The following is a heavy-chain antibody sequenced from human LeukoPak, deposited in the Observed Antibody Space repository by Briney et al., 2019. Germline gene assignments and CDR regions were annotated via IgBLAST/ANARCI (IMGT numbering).Heavy chain of an antibody. V-gene: IGHV3-15*01. CDR1: GFTFNTYW. CDR3: TADLPPPRGYDYPFDY. J-gene: IGHJ4*02. CDR2: IKSKTDGETT. Sequence: GGSLRLSCAASGFTFNTYWMSWVRQAPGKGLECVGRIKSKTDGETTDYAAPVKGRFTISRDDSKNMLYLQMNSLKSEDTAVYYCTADLPPPRGYDYPFDYWGQGSLVTVSS. D-gene: IGHD5-12*01.